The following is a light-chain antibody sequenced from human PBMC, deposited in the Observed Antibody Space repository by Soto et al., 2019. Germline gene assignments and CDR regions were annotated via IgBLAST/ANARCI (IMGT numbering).Light chain of an antibody. CDR1: QSVSTNY. CDR2: GAS. Sequence: EIVLTQSPGTLSLSPGERATLSCRASQSVSTNYLAWYQRKPGQAPRLLIYGASSRATDIPNRFSGSGSGTDFTLTITRLKAEDFAVYYCQQYGSSPPTFGQATKVEIK. J-gene: IGKJ1*01. V-gene: IGKV3-20*01. CDR3: QQYGSSPPT.